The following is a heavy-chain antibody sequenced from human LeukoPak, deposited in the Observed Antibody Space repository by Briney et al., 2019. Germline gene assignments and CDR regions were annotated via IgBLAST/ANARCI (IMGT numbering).Heavy chain of an antibody. CDR3: AKGAYDSSVNYFDY. CDR2: ISGSGGST. CDR1: GFTFNNYA. Sequence: GGSLRLSCATSGFTFNNYAMSWVRQAPGKGLEWVSDISGSGGSTYYADSVQGRFTISRDNSRTTLLLQMNSLRAEDTAVYYCAKGAYDSSVNYFDYWGQGSLVTVSS. J-gene: IGHJ4*02. V-gene: IGHV3-23*01. D-gene: IGHD3-22*01.